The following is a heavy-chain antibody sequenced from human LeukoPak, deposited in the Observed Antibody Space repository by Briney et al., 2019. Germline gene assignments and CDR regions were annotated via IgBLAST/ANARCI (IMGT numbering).Heavy chain of an antibody. CDR2: ISSSSSTI. CDR3: ATKQWLAPPPDS. J-gene: IGHJ4*02. D-gene: IGHD6-19*01. Sequence: PGGSLRLSCAASGFTFSSYSMNWVRQAPGKGLEWASYISSSSSTIYYADSVKGRFTISRDNAKNSLYLQMSSLRAEDTAVYYCATKQWLAPPPDSWGQGTPVTVSS. V-gene: IGHV3-48*01. CDR1: GFTFSSYS.